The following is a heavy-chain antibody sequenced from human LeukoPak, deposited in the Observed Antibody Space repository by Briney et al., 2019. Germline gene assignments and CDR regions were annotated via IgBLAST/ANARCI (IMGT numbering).Heavy chain of an antibody. Sequence: EGSLRLSCAASGFTFSRYAMNWVRQAPGKGLEWDSVISSSGGTTYYSDSVKGRFIISRDNSKNTLYLQLNSLRAEDTAVYYCAKAGIAVPATPEFCGQGTQVTVSS. CDR1: GFTFSRYA. CDR2: ISSSGGTT. J-gene: IGHJ4*02. CDR3: AKAGIAVPATPEF. D-gene: IGHD6-19*01. V-gene: IGHV3-23*01.